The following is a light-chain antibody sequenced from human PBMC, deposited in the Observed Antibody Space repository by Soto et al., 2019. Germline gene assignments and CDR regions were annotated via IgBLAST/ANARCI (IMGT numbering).Light chain of an antibody. CDR2: GAS. V-gene: IGKV3-20*01. CDR3: QQYNTYST. Sequence: EIVLTQSPGTVSLSPGERSTLSCMASQSVSSSYLAWYQHKPGQAPRLLIYGASSRATGIPDRFSGSGSGTDFTLTISRLETEDFATYYCQQYNTYSTFGQGTRLEIK. CDR1: QSVSSSY. J-gene: IGKJ5*01.